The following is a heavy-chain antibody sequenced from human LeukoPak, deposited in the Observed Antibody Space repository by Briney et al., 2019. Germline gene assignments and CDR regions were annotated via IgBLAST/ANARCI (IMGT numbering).Heavy chain of an antibody. CDR3: AREGPHSPPLDY. D-gene: IGHD2-21*01. CDR2: ISADNANR. V-gene: IGHV1-18*01. Sequence: ASVKVSCKASGYTLTSYGMKWVRQAPGQGLEWMGWISADNANRNYAQKLQGRVTMTTDTSTSTAYMELRSLRSDDTAVYYCAREGPHSPPLDYWGQGTLVTVSS. CDR1: GYTLTSYG. J-gene: IGHJ4*02.